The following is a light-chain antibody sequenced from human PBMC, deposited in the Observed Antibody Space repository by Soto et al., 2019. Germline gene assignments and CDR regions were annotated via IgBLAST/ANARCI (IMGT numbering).Light chain of an antibody. CDR3: QQYGSSPT. CDR2: GAS. V-gene: IGKV3-20*01. J-gene: IGKJ5*01. Sequence: EIVLTQSPGTLSLSPGERATLSCRASQSVSSSYLAWYQQKPGQAPRLLIYGASSRATGIPDRFSGSGSGTDFTLTIXXXXXEDFAVYYCQQYGSSPTFGQGTRLEXK. CDR1: QSVSSSY.